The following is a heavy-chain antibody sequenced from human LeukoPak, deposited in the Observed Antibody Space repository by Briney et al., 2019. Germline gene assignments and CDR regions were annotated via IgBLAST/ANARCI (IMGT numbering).Heavy chain of an antibody. CDR2: VKDDGSEK. J-gene: IGHJ5*02. V-gene: IGHV3-7*01. CDR3: ARGKGWFDP. CDR1: GFTFSKYW. Sequence: AGGSLRLSCAGSGFTFSKYWMTWVRQTPGKGLEWVANVKDDGSEKKYVDSVKGRFTISRDNTKNSMYLEMNSLRIEDTAVYYCARGKGWFDPWGQGTLVIVSS.